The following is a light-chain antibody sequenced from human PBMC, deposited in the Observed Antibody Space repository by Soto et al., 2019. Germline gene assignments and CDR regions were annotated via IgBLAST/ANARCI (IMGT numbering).Light chain of an antibody. Sequence: QSALTQPASVSGSPGQSITISCTGTSSDVGSYNVVSWYQQNPGKAPKLMIYEGSKRPSGVSSRFSGSTSANTASLTISGLQSEDEADYYCCSFSGSSPYVFGTGTKLTVL. CDR1: SSDVGSYNV. CDR3: CSFSGSSPYV. CDR2: EGS. V-gene: IGLV2-23*01. J-gene: IGLJ1*01.